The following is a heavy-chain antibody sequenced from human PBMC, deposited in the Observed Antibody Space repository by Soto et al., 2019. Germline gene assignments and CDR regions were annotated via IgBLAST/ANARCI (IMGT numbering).Heavy chain of an antibody. V-gene: IGHV3-23*01. CDR3: AKDRGGFARGWEYYDF. CDR1: GFAFSSYT. Sequence: HPGGSLRLSCAASGFAFSSYTMIWVRQTPGKGLEWVSSISASGGSTYYGDSLKGRFTISRDNSKNTLNLHIKSLGVEDSAVYYCAKDRGGFARGWEYYDFWGQGTQVTVSS. D-gene: IGHD6-19*01. J-gene: IGHJ4*02. CDR2: ISASGGST.